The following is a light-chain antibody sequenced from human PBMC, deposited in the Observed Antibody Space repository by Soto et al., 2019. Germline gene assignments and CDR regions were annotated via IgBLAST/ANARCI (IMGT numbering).Light chain of an antibody. CDR2: WAS. CDR3: QHYYTVPVT. J-gene: IGKJ5*01. Sequence: DIVMTQSPDSLAVSLGERATINCKSSQTVLRSSNNKNHLAWYQQKPEQPPKMLISWASTRESGVPDRFSGSGSGTDFTLTISSLQAEDVAVYYCQHYYTVPVTFGQGTRVEIK. V-gene: IGKV4-1*01. CDR1: QTVLRSSNNKNH.